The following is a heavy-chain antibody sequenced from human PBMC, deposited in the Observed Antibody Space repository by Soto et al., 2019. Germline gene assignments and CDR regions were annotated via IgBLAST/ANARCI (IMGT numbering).Heavy chain of an antibody. CDR1: GYTFTSYA. CDR3: ARVTSEWLHYYYYMDV. V-gene: IGHV1-8*02. CDR2: MNPNSGNT. D-gene: IGHD3-3*01. J-gene: IGHJ6*03. Sequence: ASVKVSCTASGYTFTSYAMHWVRQAPGQRLEWMGWMNPNSGNTGYAQKFQGRVTMTRNTSISTAYMELSSLRSEDTAVYYCARVTSEWLHYYYYMDVWGKGTTVTVSS.